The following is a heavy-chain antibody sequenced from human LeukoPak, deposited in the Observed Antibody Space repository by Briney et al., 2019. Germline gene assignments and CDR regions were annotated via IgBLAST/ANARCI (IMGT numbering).Heavy chain of an antibody. D-gene: IGHD5-12*01. CDR3: ASHVRVATTTYFDY. V-gene: IGHV4-39*01. J-gene: IGHJ4*02. CDR2: IYYSGST. Sequence: SETLSLTCTVSGGSISSSSYYWGWIRQPPGKGLEWIGSIYYSGSTYYNPSLKSRVTISVDTSKNQFSLQLSSVTAADTAVYYCASHVRVATTTYFDYWGQGTLVTVSS. CDR1: GGSISSSSYY.